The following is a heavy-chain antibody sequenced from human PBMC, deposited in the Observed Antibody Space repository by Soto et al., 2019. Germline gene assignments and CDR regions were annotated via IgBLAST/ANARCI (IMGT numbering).Heavy chain of an antibody. Sequence: ETLSLTCAVYGGSFSGYYWSWIRQPPGKGLEWIGEINHSGSTNYNPSLKSRVTISVDTSKNQFSLKLSSVTAADTAVYYCARIKEVLLWFGESPQNWFDPWGQGTLVTVSS. CDR3: ARIKEVLLWFGESPQNWFDP. D-gene: IGHD3-10*01. CDR2: INHSGST. J-gene: IGHJ5*02. CDR1: GGSFSGYY. V-gene: IGHV4-34*01.